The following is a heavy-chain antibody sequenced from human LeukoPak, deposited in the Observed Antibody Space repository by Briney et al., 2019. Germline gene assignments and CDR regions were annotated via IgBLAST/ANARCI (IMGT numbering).Heavy chain of an antibody. CDR1: GFTVSSNY. Sequence: GGSLILSCEASGFTVSSNYMSWVRQAPGKGLEWVSIAYTGGSTYYTDSVKGRFTISRDNSDTTLYLQMNSLRAEDTAVYYCARTRGGASDAFDIWGQGTMVTVSS. J-gene: IGHJ3*02. CDR3: ARTRGGASDAFDI. D-gene: IGHD4-11*01. CDR2: AYTGGST. V-gene: IGHV3-66*01.